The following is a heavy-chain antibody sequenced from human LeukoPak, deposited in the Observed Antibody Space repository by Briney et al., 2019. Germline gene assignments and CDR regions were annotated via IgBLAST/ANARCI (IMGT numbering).Heavy chain of an antibody. D-gene: IGHD3-22*01. CDR1: GGSISSSSYY. J-gene: IGHJ4*02. CDR2: IYYSGST. CDR3: ARLLHYDSRLFFDY. Sequence: SETLSLTCTVSGGSISSSSYYWGWIRQPPGKGLEWIGSIYYSGSTNYNPSLKSRVTISVDRSKNQFSLKLSSVTAADTAVYYCARLLHYDSRLFFDYWGQGTLVTVSS. V-gene: IGHV4-39*07.